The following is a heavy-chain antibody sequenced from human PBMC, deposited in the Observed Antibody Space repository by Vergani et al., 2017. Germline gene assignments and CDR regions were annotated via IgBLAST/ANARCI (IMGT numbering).Heavy chain of an antibody. V-gene: IGHV4-39*07. CDR1: GGSISSGSYY. CDR2: INHSGST. Sequence: QVQLQESGPGLVKPSQTLSLTCTVSGGSISSGSYYWSWIRQPPGKGLEWIGEINHSGSTNYNPSLKSRVTISVDTSKNQFSLKLSSVTAADTAVYYCARVRGYYYMDVWGKGTTVTVSS. J-gene: IGHJ6*03. CDR3: ARVRGYYYMDV.